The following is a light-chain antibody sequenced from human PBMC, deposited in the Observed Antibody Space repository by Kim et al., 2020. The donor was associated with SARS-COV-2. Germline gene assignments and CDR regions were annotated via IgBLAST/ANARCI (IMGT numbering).Light chain of an antibody. V-gene: IGLV3-19*01. J-gene: IGLJ3*02. CDR3: GSRDNNGPGV. CDR2: DKN. Sequence: LGQQVRITCLGASLRKYPASWYQQKPGQAPILVMHDKNNVRPSGAPDRFSGSNSGNTAFLTITGAQVEDEAAYYCGSRDNNGPGVFGGGTKLTVL. CDR1: SLRKYP.